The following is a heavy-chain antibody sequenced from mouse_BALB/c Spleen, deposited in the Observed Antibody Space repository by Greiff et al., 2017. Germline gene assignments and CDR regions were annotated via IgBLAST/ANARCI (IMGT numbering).Heavy chain of an antibody. J-gene: IGHJ2*01. CDR3: ARRGNYYGNNYFDY. CDR1: GFTFSSFG. CDR2: ISSGSSTI. Sequence: EVKVVESGGGLVQPGGSRKLSCAASGFTFSSFGMHWVRQAPEKGLEWVAYISSGSSTIYYADTVKGRFTISRDNPKNTLFLQMTSLRSEDTAMYYCARRGNYYGNNYFDYWGQGTTLTVSS. D-gene: IGHD2-1*01. V-gene: IGHV5-17*02.